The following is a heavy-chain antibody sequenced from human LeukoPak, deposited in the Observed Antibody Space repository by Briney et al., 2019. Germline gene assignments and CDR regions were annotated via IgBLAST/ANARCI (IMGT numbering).Heavy chain of an antibody. Sequence: SQTLSLTCAISGDSVSSNSAAWNWIRQSPSRGLEWLGRTYYRSKWYNDYAVSVKSRITINPDTSKNQFSLQLNSVTPEDTAVYYCARGGPITMVRGVIPLYFDYWGQGTLVTVSS. CDR2: TYYRSKWYN. J-gene: IGHJ4*02. CDR3: ARGGPITMVRGVIPLYFDY. CDR1: GDSVSSNSAA. D-gene: IGHD3-10*01. V-gene: IGHV6-1*01.